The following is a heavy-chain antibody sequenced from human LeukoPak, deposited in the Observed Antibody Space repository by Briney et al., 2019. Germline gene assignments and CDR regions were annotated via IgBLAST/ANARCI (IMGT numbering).Heavy chain of an antibody. CDR3: ARVYGKYYYDSSGYY. D-gene: IGHD3-22*01. CDR1: GFTFDSYS. CDR2: ISYDGSNK. V-gene: IGHV3-30-3*01. J-gene: IGHJ4*02. Sequence: GGSLRLSCATSGFTFDSYSMSWVRQARQAPGKGLEWVAVISYDGSNKYYADSVKGRFTISRDNSKNTLYLQMNSLRAEDTAVYYCARVYGKYYYDSSGYYWGQGTLVTVSS.